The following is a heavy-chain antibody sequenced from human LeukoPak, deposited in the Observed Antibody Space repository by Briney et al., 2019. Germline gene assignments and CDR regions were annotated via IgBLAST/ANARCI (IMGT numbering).Heavy chain of an antibody. J-gene: IGHJ4*02. CDR1: GGSISGWY. Sequence: SETLSLTCTVSGGSISGWYWSWIRQPPGKGLEWIGYIYGSGNTNYNPSLKSRVTISVDTSKNQFSLKLSSVTAADTAVYYCARGRRDGYRGDNFDYWGQGTLVTVSS. CDR2: IYGSGNT. V-gene: IGHV4-59*08. CDR3: ARGRRDGYRGDNFDY. D-gene: IGHD5-24*01.